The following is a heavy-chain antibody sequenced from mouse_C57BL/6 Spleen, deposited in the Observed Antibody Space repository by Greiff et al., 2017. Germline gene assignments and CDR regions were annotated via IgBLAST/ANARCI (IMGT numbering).Heavy chain of an antibody. D-gene: IGHD1-1*01. CDR3: AREYDGGAGFAY. Sequence: VKLQQSGADLVMPGASVKLSCKASGYTFTSYWMHWVKQKPGQGLEWIGEIGPSDSNTNYDQKFKGKFTFTVDKSSNTAYMQISSLTSEDSAVYYWAREYDGGAGFAYWGQGTLVTVSA. CDR1: GYTFTSYW. CDR2: IGPSDSNT. J-gene: IGHJ3*01. V-gene: IGHV1-69*01.